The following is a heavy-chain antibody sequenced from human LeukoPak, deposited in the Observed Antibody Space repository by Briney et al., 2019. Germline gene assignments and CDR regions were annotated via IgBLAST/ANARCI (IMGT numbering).Heavy chain of an antibody. J-gene: IGHJ4*02. CDR2: IYSGDSP. CDR3: AKAPATTGADAQYYFGS. V-gene: IGHV3-53*01. Sequence: GGSLRLSCAASGFTVSSKYLSWVRKAPGKGLECVSIIYSGDSPYYADSVKGRFTVSRDNSKNTLFLQMNSLRVEDTAVYYCAKAPATTGADAQYYFGSWGQGTLVTVSS. D-gene: IGHD1-1*01. CDR1: GFTVSSKY.